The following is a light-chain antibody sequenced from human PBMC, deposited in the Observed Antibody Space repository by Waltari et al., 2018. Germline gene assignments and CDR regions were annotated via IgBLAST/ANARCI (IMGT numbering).Light chain of an antibody. J-gene: IGLJ1*01. Sequence: QSALTQPASVSGSPEQSITISCTGTSTDIGAFKYVSWYQQHPGKAPKLIIYDVNSRPSGVSNQFSGSKSGNTASLTISGLQAEDEADYYCSSYTTSSTYVLGTGTKVTVL. CDR2: DVN. CDR3: SSYTTSSTYV. CDR1: STDIGAFKY. V-gene: IGLV2-14*03.